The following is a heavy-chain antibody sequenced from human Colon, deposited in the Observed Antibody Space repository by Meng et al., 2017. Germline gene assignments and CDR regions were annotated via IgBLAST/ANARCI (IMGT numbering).Heavy chain of an antibody. V-gene: IGHV1-2*02. J-gene: IGHJ4*02. CDR1: GYTFTGYY. Sequence: GQLGQSGGEVKKPGASVKVSCKASGYTFTGYYMHWVRQAPGQGLEWMGWINPNSGGTNYAQKFQGRVTMTRDTSISTAYMELSRLRSDDTAVYYCARVRRRDGYTDFDYWGQGTLVTVSS. CDR3: ARVRRRDGYTDFDY. CDR2: INPNSGGT. D-gene: IGHD5-24*01.